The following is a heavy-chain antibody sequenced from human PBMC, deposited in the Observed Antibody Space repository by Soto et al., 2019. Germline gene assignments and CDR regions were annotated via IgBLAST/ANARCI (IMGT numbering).Heavy chain of an antibody. J-gene: IGHJ6*02. CDR2: IYYSGST. V-gene: IGHV4-59*01. D-gene: IGHD5-18*01. CDR1: GGCISSYY. Sequence: EILSVTGTVAGGCISSYYWCWIRQPPGKGLEWIGYIYYSGSTNYNPSLKSRVTISVDTSKNQFSLKMSSVTAADTAVYYCASQDTAMDYGMDVWGQGTTVT. CDR3: ASQDTAMDYGMDV.